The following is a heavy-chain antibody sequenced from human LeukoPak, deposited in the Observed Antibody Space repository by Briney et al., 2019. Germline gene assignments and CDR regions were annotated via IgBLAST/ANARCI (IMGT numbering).Heavy chain of an antibody. D-gene: IGHD5-24*01. Sequence: GGSLRLSCAASGFIFSNYGMHWVRLSPDKGLEWLTFIRFDGTTQYYADSVRGRFTIPRDNSKDTVSLQMYSLRAQDTGIYYCAKEGGDGSPFDYWGQGILVTVSS. J-gene: IGHJ4*02. CDR3: AKEGGDGSPFDY. CDR1: GFIFSNYG. V-gene: IGHV3-30*02. CDR2: IRFDGTTQ.